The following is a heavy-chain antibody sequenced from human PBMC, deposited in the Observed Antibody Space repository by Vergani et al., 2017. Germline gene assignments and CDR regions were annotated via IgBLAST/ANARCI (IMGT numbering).Heavy chain of an antibody. D-gene: IGHD3-22*01. CDR2: ISGSGGST. Sequence: EVQLLESGGGLVQPGGSLRLSCAASGFTFSSYAMSWVRQAPGKGLEWVSAISGSGGSTYYADSVKGRFTISREHSKTTLYLQMKSLRSADTAVDYCSKHSMHGCYYYQTPGNEYWGQGTLVTVSS. CDR3: SKHSMHGCYYYQTPGNEY. J-gene: IGHJ4*02. CDR1: GFTFSSYA. V-gene: IGHV3-23*01.